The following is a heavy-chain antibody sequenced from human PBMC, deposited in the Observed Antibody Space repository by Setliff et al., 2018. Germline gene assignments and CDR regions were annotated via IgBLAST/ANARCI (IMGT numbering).Heavy chain of an antibody. CDR3: ARGVSSVSWTPRY. Sequence: TLALNCNVSGDSMNDNHWTWIRQPPGKGLEWIGYIYTSGGTNYNPSLKSRVTISVDMSKNQFSLKLSSVIAADTAVYYCARGVSSVSWTPRYWGRGILVTVSS. J-gene: IGHJ4*02. V-gene: IGHV4-4*08. CDR2: IYTSGGT. D-gene: IGHD6-19*01. CDR1: GDSMNDNH.